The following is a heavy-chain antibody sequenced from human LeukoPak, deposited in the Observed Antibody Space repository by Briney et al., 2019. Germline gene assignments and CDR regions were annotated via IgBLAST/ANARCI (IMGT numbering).Heavy chain of an antibody. CDR2: IYPGDSDT. J-gene: IGHJ4*02. Sequence: GESLRISCRGSGYSFTSYWIGWVRQMPGKGLEWMGIIYPGDSDTSYSPSFRGQVTISADKSISTAYLQWSSLKASDTAMYYCARHAHYDSSGHFDYWGQGTLVTVSS. CDR1: GYSFTSYW. V-gene: IGHV5-51*01. CDR3: ARHAHYDSSGHFDY. D-gene: IGHD3-22*01.